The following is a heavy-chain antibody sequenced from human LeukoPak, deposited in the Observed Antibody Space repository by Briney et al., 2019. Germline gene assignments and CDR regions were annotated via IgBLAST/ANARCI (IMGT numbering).Heavy chain of an antibody. V-gene: IGHV4-59*01. CDR2: IYYSGST. CDR1: GGSISSYY. D-gene: IGHD3-22*01. J-gene: IGHJ4*02. Sequence: SETLSLTCTVSGGSISSYYWSWIRQPPGKGLEWIGYIYYSGSTNYNPSLKSRVTISVDTSKNQFSLKLSSVTAAATAVYYCAGTYYYDSSGYYHYSLWGQGTLVTVSS. CDR3: AGTYYYDSSGYYHYSL.